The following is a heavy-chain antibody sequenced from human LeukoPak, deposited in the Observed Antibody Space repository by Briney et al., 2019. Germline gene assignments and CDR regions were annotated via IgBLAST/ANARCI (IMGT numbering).Heavy chain of an antibody. Sequence: ASVKVSCKAFGYTLRDYYLHWVRQAPGQGLEWMGWINPNSGGTNYAQKFQGRVTMTRDTSISTAYMELSRLRSDDTAVYYCAREGPIVGATHLVDYWGQGTLVTVSS. D-gene: IGHD1-26*01. V-gene: IGHV1-2*02. J-gene: IGHJ4*02. CDR3: AREGPIVGATHLVDY. CDR2: INPNSGGT. CDR1: GYTLRDYY.